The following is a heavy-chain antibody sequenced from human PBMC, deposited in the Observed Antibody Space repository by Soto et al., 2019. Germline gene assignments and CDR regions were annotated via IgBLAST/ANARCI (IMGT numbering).Heavy chain of an antibody. CDR1: GFNFRRYA. Sequence: GGSLRLSCTASGFNFRRYAMSWVRQAPGKGLEWVSIISSNGESTHNTGATYYAHSVRGRFTISRENAKNSLYLQMNSLRAEDTAVYYCASDPNDLYYIDYWGQGTLVTVS. J-gene: IGHJ4*02. CDR3: ASDPNDLYYIDY. D-gene: IGHD1-1*01. V-gene: IGHV3-23*01. CDR2: ISSNGESTHNTGAT.